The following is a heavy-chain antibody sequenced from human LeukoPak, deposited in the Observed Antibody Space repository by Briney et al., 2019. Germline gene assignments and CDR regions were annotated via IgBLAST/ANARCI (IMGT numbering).Heavy chain of an antibody. CDR1: GGSISGYY. J-gene: IGHJ4*01. CDR3: ARGGQQRPLDY. Sequence: SETLSLTCTVSGGSISGYYWSWIRQPAGMGLEWIGRISTSGSTHYSPSLKSRVTMSVDTSRNQFSLNLSSVAAADTAVYYCARGGQQRPLDYWGRGTLVTVSS. V-gene: IGHV4-4*07. CDR2: ISTSGST. D-gene: IGHD6-25*01.